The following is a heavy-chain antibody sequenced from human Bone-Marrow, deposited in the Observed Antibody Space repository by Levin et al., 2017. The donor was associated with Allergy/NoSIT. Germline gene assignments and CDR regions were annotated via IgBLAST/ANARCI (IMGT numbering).Heavy chain of an antibody. J-gene: IGHJ4*02. Sequence: PGESLKISCKAAGYTFTSFGINWVRQSPGQGLEWLGGISGDTGKEDYAQKIQGRITVTTDTSTSTAYMELRSLTYEDTAVYYCVGLGGWSYSDFDYWGQGTLVTVSS. CDR3: VGLGGWSYSDFDY. CDR2: ISGDTGKE. CDR1: GYTFTSFG. V-gene: IGHV1-18*01. D-gene: IGHD5-12*01.